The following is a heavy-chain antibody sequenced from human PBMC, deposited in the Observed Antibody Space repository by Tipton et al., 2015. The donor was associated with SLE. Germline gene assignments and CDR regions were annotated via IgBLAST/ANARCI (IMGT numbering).Heavy chain of an antibody. D-gene: IGHD6-19*01. J-gene: IGHJ5*02. Sequence: TLSLTCTVSGGSINSSGYYWGWIRQPPGKGLEWIGSIYYSGSTYYNPSLKSRVTISLDTSKNQFSLKLSSVTAADTAVYYCARHDSGWFGWFDPWGQGTLVTVSS. CDR1: GGSINSSGYY. V-gene: IGHV4-39*07. CDR2: IYYSGST. CDR3: ARHDSGWFGWFDP.